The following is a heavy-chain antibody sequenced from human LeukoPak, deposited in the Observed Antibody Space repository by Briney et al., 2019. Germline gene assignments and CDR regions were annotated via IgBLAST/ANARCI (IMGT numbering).Heavy chain of an antibody. D-gene: IGHD3-3*01. CDR3: ARGRYDVWSGYYTNYYYYYMDV. CDR2: INHSGST. Sequence: PLETLSLTCAVYGGSFSGYYWSWIRQPPGKGLVWIGEINHSGSTNYNPSLKSRVTISVDTSKNQFSLKLSSVTAADTAVYYCARGRYDVWSGYYTNYYYYYMDVWGKGTTVTVSS. CDR1: GGSFSGYY. J-gene: IGHJ6*03. V-gene: IGHV4-34*01.